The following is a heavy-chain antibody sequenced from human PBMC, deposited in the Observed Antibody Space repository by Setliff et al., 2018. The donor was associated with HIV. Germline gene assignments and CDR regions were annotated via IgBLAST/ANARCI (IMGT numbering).Heavy chain of an antibody. CDR1: GGSIRTGDW. D-gene: IGHD6-19*01. Sequence: SETLSLTCAVSGGSIRTGDWWSWVRQSPGKGLEWIGEISHSGSTNYNPSLRSRVTISVDTSSNQFSLKLSSVAAADTAVYYCARTSVSGWRTPAFDIWGQGTMVTVSS. V-gene: IGHV4-4*02. J-gene: IGHJ3*02. CDR2: ISHSGST. CDR3: ARTSVSGWRTPAFDI.